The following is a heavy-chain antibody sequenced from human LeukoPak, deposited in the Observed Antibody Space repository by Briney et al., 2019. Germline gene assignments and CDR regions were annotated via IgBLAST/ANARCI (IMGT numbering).Heavy chain of an antibody. D-gene: IGHD6-19*01. J-gene: IGHJ4*02. CDR3: ARGAYSSGWAYFDH. Sequence: GGSLRLSCAASGFTFSDYSMNWVRQAPGKGLEWVSYISFSVNTKYYGDSVKGRFTISRDNAKNSLYLHTDSLRAEDTAVYYCARGAYSSGWAYFDHWGQGTLVTVSS. CDR2: ISFSVNTK. V-gene: IGHV3-48*04. CDR1: GFTFSDYS.